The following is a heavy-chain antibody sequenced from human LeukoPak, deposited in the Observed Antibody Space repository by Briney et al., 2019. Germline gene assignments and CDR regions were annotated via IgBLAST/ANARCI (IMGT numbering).Heavy chain of an antibody. D-gene: IGHD3-3*01. CDR2: INPNSGGT. V-gene: IGHV1-2*02. CDR1: GYTFTGYY. Sequence: ASVKVSGKASGYTFTGYYMHWVRQAPGQGLEWMGWINPNSGGTNYAQKFQGRVTMTRDTSISTAYMELSRLRSDDTAVYYCARDPVNYDFWSGYYFDYWGQGTLVTVSS. J-gene: IGHJ4*02. CDR3: ARDPVNYDFWSGYYFDY.